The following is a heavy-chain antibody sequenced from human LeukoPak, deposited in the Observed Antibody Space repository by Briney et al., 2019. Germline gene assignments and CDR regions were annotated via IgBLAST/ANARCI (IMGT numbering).Heavy chain of an antibody. V-gene: IGHV1-8*01. Sequence: ASVKVSCKASGYTFTSCDINWVRQVTEQGLEWMGWMNPNSGNTGYAQKFQGRVTMTTDTSTSTAYMELRSLRSDDTAVYYCAREGSDYYDSSGYSFPLGYWGQGTLVTASS. CDR2: MNPNSGNT. CDR1: GYTFTSCD. CDR3: AREGSDYYDSSGYSFPLGY. D-gene: IGHD3-22*01. J-gene: IGHJ4*02.